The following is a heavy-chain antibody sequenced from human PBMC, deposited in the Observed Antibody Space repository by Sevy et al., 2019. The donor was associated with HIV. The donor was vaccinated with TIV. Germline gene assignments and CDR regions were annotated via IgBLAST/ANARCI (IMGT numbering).Heavy chain of an antibody. J-gene: IGHJ5*02. CDR3: ARSGFLEWAGSTRGPRNWFDP. CDR2: IYYSGST. D-gene: IGHD3-3*01. Sequence: SETLSLTCSVSGGSMRNFYWSWIRQPPGKGLEWIGNIYYSGSTNYNPSLKSRVTMSVDTSKNQFSLKLSSVTAADTAVYYCARSGFLEWAGSTRGPRNWFDPWGHGTLVTVS. CDR1: GGSMRNFY. V-gene: IGHV4-59*13.